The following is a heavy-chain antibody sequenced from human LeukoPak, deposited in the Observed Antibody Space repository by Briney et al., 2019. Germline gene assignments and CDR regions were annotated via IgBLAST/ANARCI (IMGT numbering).Heavy chain of an antibody. D-gene: IGHD3-16*02. V-gene: IGHV4-39*07. J-gene: IGHJ6*02. CDR1: GGSISSSTYY. CDR3: ARMYYDDVWGSYRTPYGMDV. Sequence: SETLSLTCAVSGGSISSSTYYWGWIRQPPGKGLEWIGSIYYSGSTYYNPSLKSRVTISVDTSKNHLSLNLSSVTAADTAVYYCARMYYDDVWGSYRTPYGMDVWGQGTTVTVSS. CDR2: IYYSGST.